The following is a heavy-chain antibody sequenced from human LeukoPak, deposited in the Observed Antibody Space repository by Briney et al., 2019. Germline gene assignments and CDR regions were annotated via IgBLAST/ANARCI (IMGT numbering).Heavy chain of an antibody. V-gene: IGHV1-2*02. CDR2: INPNSGGT. CDR1: GGTFSSYA. D-gene: IGHD2-2*01. Sequence: ASVKVSCKASGGTFSSYAISWVRQAPGQGLEWMGWINPNSGGTNYAQKFQGRVTMTRDTSISTAYMELSRLRSDDTAVYYCAVGYCSSTSCPGWFDPWGQGTLVTVSS. CDR3: AVGYCSSTSCPGWFDP. J-gene: IGHJ5*02.